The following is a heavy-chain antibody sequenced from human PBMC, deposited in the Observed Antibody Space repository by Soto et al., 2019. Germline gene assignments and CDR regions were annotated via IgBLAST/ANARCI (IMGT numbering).Heavy chain of an antibody. D-gene: IGHD6-13*01. V-gene: IGHV3-30*18. CDR2: ISYDGSNK. J-gene: IGHJ6*02. Sequence: QVQLVESGGGVVQPGRSLRLSCAASGFTFSSYGMHWVRQAPGKGLEWVAVISYDGSNKYYADSVKGRFTISRDNSKNTQYLQMNSLRAEDTAVYYCAKRGYSSSWYGGGYYYYGMDVWGQGTTVTVSS. CDR1: GFTFSSYG. CDR3: AKRGYSSSWYGGGYYYYGMDV.